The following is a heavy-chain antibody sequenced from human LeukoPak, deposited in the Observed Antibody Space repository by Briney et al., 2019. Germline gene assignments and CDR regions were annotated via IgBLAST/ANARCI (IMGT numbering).Heavy chain of an antibody. CDR1: GYTCTSYG. J-gene: IGHJ4*02. Sequence: ASVKVSCKASGYTCTSYGISWVRQAPGQGLEWMGWVSAYNGNTNYAQKLQGRVTMTTDTSTSTAYMELRSLRSDDTAVYYCATSRYYECDYWGQGTLVTVSS. CDR3: ATSRYYECDY. D-gene: IGHD3-22*01. V-gene: IGHV1-18*01. CDR2: VSAYNGNT.